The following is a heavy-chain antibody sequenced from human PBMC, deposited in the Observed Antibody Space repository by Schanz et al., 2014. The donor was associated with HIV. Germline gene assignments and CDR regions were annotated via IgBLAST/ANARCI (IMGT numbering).Heavy chain of an antibody. CDR3: ARLRALAGHEAFDI. D-gene: IGHD6-19*01. CDR2: IVPFFGTR. V-gene: IGHV1-69*01. J-gene: IGHJ3*02. CDR1: GGTFNNFG. Sequence: QVQLVQSGAEVKKPGSSVKVSCKASGGTFNNFGIHWVRQAPGQGLEWMAGIVPFFGTRNYAQRFQGRVTINADESTSTAYMDLSSLRSEDTAVYYCARLRALAGHEAFDIWGQGTMVTVSS.